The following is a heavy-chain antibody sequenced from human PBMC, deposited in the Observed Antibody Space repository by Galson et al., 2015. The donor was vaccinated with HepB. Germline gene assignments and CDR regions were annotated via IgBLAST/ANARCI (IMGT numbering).Heavy chain of an antibody. CDR1: GFTFSSYW. CDR3: ARHHPASFPKYDFWSGPRKDAFDI. V-gene: IGHV3-7*01. CDR2: IKQDGSEK. Sequence: SLRLSCAASGFTFSSYWMSWVRQAPGKGLEWVANIKQDGSEKYYVDSVKGRFTISRDNAKNSLYLQMNSLRAEDTAVYYCARHHPASFPKYDFWSGPRKDAFDIWGQGTMVTVSS. J-gene: IGHJ3*02. D-gene: IGHD3-3*01.